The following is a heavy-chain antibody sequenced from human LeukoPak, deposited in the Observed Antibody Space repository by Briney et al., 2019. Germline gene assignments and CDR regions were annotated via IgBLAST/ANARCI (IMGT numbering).Heavy chain of an antibody. D-gene: IGHD1/OR15-1a*01. V-gene: IGHV4-30-2*01. Sequence: PSETLSLTCTLSGASISSGSYYWSWIWQPPRKGLEWIGYIYHSGTTYYNPYLKRRVTISVARSKNKFYLKLTSMTAADTAVYYCARGTYPNYYYMDVWGSGTTVTVSS. CDR1: GASISSGSYY. CDR3: ARGTYPNYYYMDV. J-gene: IGHJ6*03. CDR2: IYHSGTT.